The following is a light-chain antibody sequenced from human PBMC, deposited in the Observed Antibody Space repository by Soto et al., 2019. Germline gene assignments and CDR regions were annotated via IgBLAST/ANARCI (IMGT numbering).Light chain of an antibody. V-gene: IGKV3-11*01. CDR2: DAS. J-gene: IGKJ2*01. Sequence: EIVLTQSPATLSLSPGERATLSCRASQSISSYLAWYQQKPGQAPRLLISDASNRATGIPARFSGSGSGTAFTLTIRSLGPEDFAVYYCQHRSTWPYTFGQGTKLEIK. CDR3: QHRSTWPYT. CDR1: QSISSY.